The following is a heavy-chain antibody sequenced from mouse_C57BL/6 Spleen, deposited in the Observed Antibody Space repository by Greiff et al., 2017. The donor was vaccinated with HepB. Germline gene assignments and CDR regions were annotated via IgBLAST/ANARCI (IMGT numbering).Heavy chain of an antibody. CDR3: GRRGTTVVVLDY. Sequence: EVKLVESGGGLVKPGGSLKLSCAASGFTFSDYGMNWVRQAPEKGLEWVAYISSGSSTIYYADTVQGRFSISSDKAKNTLFLQMTSLRSEDTAMYDWGRRGTTVVVLDYWGQGTTLTVSS. CDR2: ISSGSSTI. J-gene: IGHJ2*01. D-gene: IGHD1-1*01. CDR1: GFTFSDYG. V-gene: IGHV5-17*01.